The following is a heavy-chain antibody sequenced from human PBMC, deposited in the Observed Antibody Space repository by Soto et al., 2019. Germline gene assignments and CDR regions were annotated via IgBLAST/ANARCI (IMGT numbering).Heavy chain of an antibody. CDR1: GLTFSSYA. V-gene: IGHV3-23*01. D-gene: IGHD2-2*01. J-gene: IGHJ6*02. CDR3: AKDHPSQLYGMDV. CDR2: ISGSGGST. Sequence: GGSLRLSCAASGLTFSSYAMIWVRQAPGKGLECVSAISGSGGSTYYADSVKGRFTISRDNSKNTLYLQMNSLRAEDTAVYYCAKDHPSQLYGMDVWGQGTTVTVSS.